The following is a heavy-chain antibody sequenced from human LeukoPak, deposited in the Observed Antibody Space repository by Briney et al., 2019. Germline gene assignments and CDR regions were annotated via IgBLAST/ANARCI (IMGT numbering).Heavy chain of an antibody. CDR1: GFTFSSYA. J-gene: IGHJ4*02. V-gene: IGHV3-23*01. CDR3: AKFRDPTHYFDY. Sequence: AGGSLRLSCAASGFTFSSYAMSWVRQAPGKGLEWVSAISGSGGSTYYADSVKGRFTISRDNSKNTLYLQMNSLRAEDTAVYYCAKFRDPTHYFDYWGQGTLVTVSS. CDR2: ISGSGGST.